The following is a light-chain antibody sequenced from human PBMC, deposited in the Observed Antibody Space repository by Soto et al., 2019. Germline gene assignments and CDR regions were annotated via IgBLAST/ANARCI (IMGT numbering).Light chain of an antibody. CDR2: DAS. CDR3: QHYDSSSGT. CDR1: QTITDW. V-gene: IGKV1-5*01. J-gene: IGKJ1*01. Sequence: DIQMTQSPSTVSASVGDRVTLTCRASQTITDWLAWYQQKPGRAPKLLIYDASTLESGVPSRFSGSGSGTEFTLTISSLQPDDFATYYCQHYDSSSGTFGQGTKVEVK.